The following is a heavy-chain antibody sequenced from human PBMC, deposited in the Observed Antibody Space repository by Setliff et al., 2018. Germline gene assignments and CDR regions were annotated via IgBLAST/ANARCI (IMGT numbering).Heavy chain of an antibody. J-gene: IGHJ5*02. Sequence: ASVKVSCKASGYIFAGYYMHWVRQTPGQGLEWMGWINPNSGDTNYAQKFQGRVTMTRDTSITTAYMELSRLRSDDTAVYYCARVAIVGPPSWGQGTLVTVSS. CDR3: ARVAIVGPPS. D-gene: IGHD2-21*01. CDR2: INPNSGDT. CDR1: GYIFAGYY. V-gene: IGHV1-2*02.